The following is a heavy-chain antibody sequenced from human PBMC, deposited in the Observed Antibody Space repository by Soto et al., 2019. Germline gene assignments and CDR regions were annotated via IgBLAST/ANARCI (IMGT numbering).Heavy chain of an antibody. J-gene: IGHJ3*02. CDR1: GGTFSSYA. CDR2: IIPIFGTA. V-gene: IGHV1-69*01. Sequence: QVQLVQSGAEVKKPGSSVKVSCKASGGTFSSYAISWVRQAPGQVLEWMGGIIPIFGTANYAQKFQGRVTITADESTSTAYMELSSLRSEDTAEYYCARDSGYSYGPGDAFDIWGQGTMVTVSS. CDR3: ARDSGYSYGPGDAFDI. D-gene: IGHD5-18*01.